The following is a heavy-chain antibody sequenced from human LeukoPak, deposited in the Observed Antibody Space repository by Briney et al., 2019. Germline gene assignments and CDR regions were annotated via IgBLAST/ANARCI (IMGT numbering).Heavy chain of an antibody. J-gene: IGHJ3*02. D-gene: IGHD3-22*01. Sequence: ASVKVSCKASDYIFTSYGIIWVRQAPGQGLEWMGWISAYNGNTNYAQKFQGRVTMTTDTSTSTAYMELRSLRSDDTAVYYCARGRDHYDSSSDIWGQGTMVTVSS. CDR3: ARGRDHYDSSSDI. CDR1: DYIFTSYG. CDR2: ISAYNGNT. V-gene: IGHV1-18*01.